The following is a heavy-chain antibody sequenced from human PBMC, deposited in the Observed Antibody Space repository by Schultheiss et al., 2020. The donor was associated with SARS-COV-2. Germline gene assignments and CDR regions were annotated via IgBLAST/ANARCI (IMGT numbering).Heavy chain of an antibody. CDR3: ARSHRRGWFDP. V-gene: IGHV4-59*12. Sequence: SETLSLTCTVSGGSINTYYWSWIRQPPGKGLEWIGYIYYSGSTNYNPSLKSRVTISVDTSKNQFSLKLNSVTAADTAVYYCARSHRRGWFDPWGQGTLVTVSS. J-gene: IGHJ5*02. CDR2: IYYSGST. D-gene: IGHD3-10*01. CDR1: GGSINTYY.